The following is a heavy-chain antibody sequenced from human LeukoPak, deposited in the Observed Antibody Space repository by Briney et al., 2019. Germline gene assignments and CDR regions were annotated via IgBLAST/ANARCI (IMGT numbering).Heavy chain of an antibody. V-gene: IGHV5-51*01. D-gene: IGHD2-15*01. CDR1: GYTFTDYW. CDR2: IYPGDSDT. Sequence: GESLKISCKGSGYTFTDYWIAWVRQMPGKGLQWMGIIYPGDSDTRYSPSFQGQVTISADKSIRTAYLQWSSLKASDTAMYYCARRGCSCGSCGYFDYWGQGTLVTVSS. J-gene: IGHJ4*02. CDR3: ARRGCSCGSCGYFDY.